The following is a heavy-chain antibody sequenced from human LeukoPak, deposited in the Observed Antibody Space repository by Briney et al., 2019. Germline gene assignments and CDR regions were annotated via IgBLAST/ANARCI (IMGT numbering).Heavy chain of an antibody. D-gene: IGHD3-16*02. CDR1: GFTFSNAW. CDR2: IKSKTDGGTT. Sequence: PGGSLRLSCAASGFTFSNAWMSWVRQAPGKGLEWAGRIKSKTDGGTTDYAAPVKGRFTISRDDSKNTLYLQMNSLKTEDPAVYYCHTVTAGYDYVWGSYRYIYFDYWGQGTLVTVSS. J-gene: IGHJ4*02. CDR3: HTVTAGYDYVWGSYRYIYFDY. V-gene: IGHV3-15*01.